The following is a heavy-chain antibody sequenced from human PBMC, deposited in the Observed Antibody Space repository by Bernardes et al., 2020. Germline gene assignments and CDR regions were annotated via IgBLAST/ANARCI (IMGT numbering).Heavy chain of an antibody. CDR2: ISSSSSTK. J-gene: IGHJ2*01. D-gene: IGHD1-26*01. CDR3: ARGLHWELSGWYFDL. Sequence: GGSLRLSCAASGFTLINYNMNWVRQAQGRGLEWISYISSSSSTKNYADSVKGRFTISRDNAKNALYLQMNSLEAEDTAVYYCARGLHWELSGWYFDLWGRGTQVTVSS. V-gene: IGHV3-48*01. CDR1: GFTLINYN.